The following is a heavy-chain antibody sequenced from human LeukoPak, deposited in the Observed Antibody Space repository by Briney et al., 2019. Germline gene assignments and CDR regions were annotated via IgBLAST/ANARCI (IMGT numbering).Heavy chain of an antibody. CDR3: ARAWSAGSNLDY. Sequence: PSETLSLTCTVSGGSISSGDYYWGWIRQPPGKGLEWIGYIYYSGSTYYNPSLKSRVTISVDTSKNQFSLKLSSVTAADTAVYYCARAWSAGSNLDYWGQGTLVTVSS. J-gene: IGHJ4*02. V-gene: IGHV4-30-4*01. D-gene: IGHD4/OR15-4a*01. CDR2: IYYSGST. CDR1: GGSISSGDYY.